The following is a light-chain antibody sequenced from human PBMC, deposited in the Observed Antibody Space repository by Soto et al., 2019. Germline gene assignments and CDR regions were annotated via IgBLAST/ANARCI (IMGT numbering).Light chain of an antibody. V-gene: IGKV3-20*01. Sequence: EVVVTQSPATLSVSPGERATLSCRASQSVSSSYLAWYQQKPGQAPRLLIYGASSRATGIPDRFSGSGSGTDFTLTISRLEPEDFAVYYCQQYGSSPFGQGTRLEIK. CDR2: GAS. CDR3: QQYGSSP. CDR1: QSVSSSY. J-gene: IGKJ5*01.